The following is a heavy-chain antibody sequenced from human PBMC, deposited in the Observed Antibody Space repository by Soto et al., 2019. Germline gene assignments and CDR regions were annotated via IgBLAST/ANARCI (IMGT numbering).Heavy chain of an antibody. V-gene: IGHV1-69*17. Sequence: QVRLVQSGTEVKKPGSSVKVSCKVSGGSFNSFPISWVRQAPGQGPQWMGGIVPVFGIANYAKAFLGRVTITADRSTTTSYMELSSLRSDDTAVYYCTKDKKSRAQEWALDYWGQVTLVRVS. J-gene: IGHJ4*02. CDR3: TKDKKSRAQEWALDY. D-gene: IGHD2-15*01. CDR2: IVPVFGIA. CDR1: GGSFNSFP.